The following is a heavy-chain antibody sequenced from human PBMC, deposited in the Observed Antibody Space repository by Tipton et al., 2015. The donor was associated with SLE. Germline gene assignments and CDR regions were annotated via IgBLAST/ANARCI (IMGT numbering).Heavy chain of an antibody. CDR1: GGSISSGSYY. CDR3: AVYCSSTSCSFDY. J-gene: IGHJ4*02. CDR2: LYTSGST. V-gene: IGHV4-61*02. D-gene: IGHD2-2*01. Sequence: LRLSCTVSGGSISSGSYYWSWIRQPAGKGLEWVGRLYTSGSTNYNPSLKSRVPISVDTSKNQFSLKLTSVTAADTAVYYCAVYCSSTSCSFDYWGQGTLVTVSS.